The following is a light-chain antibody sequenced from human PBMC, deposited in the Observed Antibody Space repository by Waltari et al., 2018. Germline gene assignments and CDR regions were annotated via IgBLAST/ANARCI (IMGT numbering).Light chain of an antibody. J-gene: IGLJ1*01. CDR3: TSYAGANNLV. CDR2: VGN. V-gene: IGLV2-8*01. Sequence: QSALTQPPSASGSPGQSVTISGTGNSNDVCGYNYVCWDQQYPGKVPKPLIYVGNKPPPSLPDLFSCFKSGTTAFLTVFGLQAADADTSYSTSYAGANNLVFGTWTKVTVL. CDR1: SNDVCGYNY.